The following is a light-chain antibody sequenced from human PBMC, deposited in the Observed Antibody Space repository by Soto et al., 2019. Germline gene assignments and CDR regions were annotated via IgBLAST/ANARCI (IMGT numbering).Light chain of an antibody. CDR1: SSDVGSYNL. CDR2: EGS. Sequence: QSVLTQPASVSGSPGQSITISCTGTSSDVGSYNLVSWYQQHPGKAPKLMIYEGSKRPSGVSNRFSGSKSGNTASLTISGLQVEDEADYSCCYYAGISPYVFGTGTKVPVL. CDR3: CYYAGISPYV. V-gene: IGLV2-23*01. J-gene: IGLJ1*01.